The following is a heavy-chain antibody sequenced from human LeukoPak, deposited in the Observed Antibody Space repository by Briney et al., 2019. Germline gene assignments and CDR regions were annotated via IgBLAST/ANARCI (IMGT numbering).Heavy chain of an antibody. CDR1: GGTFSSYA. J-gene: IGHJ5*02. CDR3: ARVPMVRGVIHNWFDP. CDR2: IIPILGIA. Sequence: SVKVSCKASGGTFSSYAISWVRQAPGQGLEWMGRIIPILGIANYAQKFQGRVTITADKSTSTAYMELSSLRSEDTAVYYCARVPMVRGVIHNWFDPWGQGTLVTVSS. V-gene: IGHV1-69*04. D-gene: IGHD3-10*01.